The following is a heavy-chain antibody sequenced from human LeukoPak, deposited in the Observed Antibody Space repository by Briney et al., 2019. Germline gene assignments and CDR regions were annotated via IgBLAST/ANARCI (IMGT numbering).Heavy chain of an antibody. J-gene: IGHJ5*02. CDR3: AREGAPGDSSSYLNWFDP. CDR2: IYTSGST. CDR1: GGSISSGSYY. D-gene: IGHD6-6*01. Sequence: PSETLSLTCTVSGGSISSGSYYWSWTRQPAGKGLEWIGRIYTSGSTNYNPSLKSRVTISVDTSKNQFSLKLSSVTAADTAVYYCAREGAPGDSSSYLNWFDPWGQGTLVTVSS. V-gene: IGHV4-61*02.